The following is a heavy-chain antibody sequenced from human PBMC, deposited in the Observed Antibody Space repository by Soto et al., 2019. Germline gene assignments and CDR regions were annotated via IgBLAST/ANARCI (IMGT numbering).Heavy chain of an antibody. CDR2: ISYDGSNK. J-gene: IGHJ6*02. CDR1: GFTFSSSA. CDR3: ARAMYAVAGTYYSGMDV. Sequence: SLRLSCAASGFTFSSSAMHWVRQAPGKGLEWVAVISYDGSNKYYADSVKGRFTISRDNSKNTLYLQMNSLRAEDTAVYYCARAMYAVAGTYYSGMDVWGQGTTVTVSS. V-gene: IGHV3-30-3*01. D-gene: IGHD6-19*01.